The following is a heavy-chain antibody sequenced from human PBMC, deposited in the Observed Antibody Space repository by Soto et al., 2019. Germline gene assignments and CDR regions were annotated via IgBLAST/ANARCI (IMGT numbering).Heavy chain of an antibody. CDR3: AKEWVDDSRGWSFGY. CDR1: GFTFSTSG. D-gene: IGHD3-22*01. V-gene: IGHV3-30*18. J-gene: IGHJ4*02. Sequence: QVQLVESGGGVVQPGRSLRLSCAASGFTFSTSGMHRVRQAPGKGLEWVAVISDDGSKKYYADSVKGRFTISRDNSKNTRYLQMKSLRAEDKAVYYCAKEWVDDSRGWSFGYWGQGTLVTVSS. CDR2: ISDDGSKK.